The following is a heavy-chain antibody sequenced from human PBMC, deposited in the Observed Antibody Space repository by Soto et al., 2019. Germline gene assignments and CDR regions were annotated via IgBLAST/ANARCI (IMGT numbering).Heavy chain of an antibody. CDR3: ARDHDYVWGSYRDNWYFDL. Sequence: QVQLQESGPGLVKPSGTLSLTCAVSGGSISSSNWWSWVRQPPGKGLEWIGEIYHSGSTNYNPSLQIRVSISLDKYSNQCSLKLSSGNAAQTAVYYCARDHDYVWGSYRDNWYFDLWGRGSLGTVSS. D-gene: IGHD3-16*02. J-gene: IGHJ2*01. CDR2: IYHSGST. V-gene: IGHV4-4*02. CDR1: GGSISSSNW.